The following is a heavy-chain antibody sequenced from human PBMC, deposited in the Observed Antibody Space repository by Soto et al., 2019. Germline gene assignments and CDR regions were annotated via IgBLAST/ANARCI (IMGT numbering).Heavy chain of an antibody. CDR3: AKTAPYSSSWAAIDY. V-gene: IGHV3-9*01. J-gene: IGHJ4*02. CDR2: ISWNSGSI. D-gene: IGHD6-13*01. Sequence: EVQLVESGGGLVQPGRSLRLSCAASGFTFDDYAMHWVRQAPGKGLEWVSGISWNSGSIGYADSVKGRFTISRDNAKNSMYLQINRLRAEDTALYYCAKTAPYSSSWAAIDYWGQGTLVTVSS. CDR1: GFTFDDYA.